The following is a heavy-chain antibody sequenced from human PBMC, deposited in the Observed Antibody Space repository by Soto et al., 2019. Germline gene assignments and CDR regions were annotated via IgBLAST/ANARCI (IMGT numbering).Heavy chain of an antibody. J-gene: IGHJ4*02. CDR1: GYTFTSYG. V-gene: IGHV1-18*01. Sequence: ASVKVSCKASGYTFTSYGISWVRQAPGQGLEWMGWISAYNGNTNYAQKLQGRVTMTTDTSTSTAYMELRSLRSDDTAVYYCARGPGRYYYDSSGYYYSVYWGQGTLVTVYS. CDR3: ARGPGRYYYDSSGYYYSVY. CDR2: ISAYNGNT. D-gene: IGHD3-22*01.